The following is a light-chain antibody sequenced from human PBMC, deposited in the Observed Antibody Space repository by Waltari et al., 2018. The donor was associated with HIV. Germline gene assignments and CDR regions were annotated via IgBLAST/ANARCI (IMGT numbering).Light chain of an antibody. CDR2: KDT. CDR3: QSAAGSGTYA. Sequence: SYDLTQPPSVSVSPGKTATITCFGAALPKEYVFWHRQKPGQAPVLLIYKDTERASGIPDRFSGSTSGTEVTLTITGVEAEDEAVYYCQSAAGSGTYAFGGGTKLTVL. CDR1: ALPKEY. J-gene: IGLJ2*01. V-gene: IGLV3-25*03.